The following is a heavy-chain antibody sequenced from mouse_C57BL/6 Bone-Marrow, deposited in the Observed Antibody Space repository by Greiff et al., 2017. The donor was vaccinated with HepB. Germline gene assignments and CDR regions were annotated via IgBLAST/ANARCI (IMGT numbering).Heavy chain of an antibody. D-gene: IGHD1-1*01. CDR1: GFTFSDYG. Sequence: EVKLMESGGGLVKPGGSLKLSCAASGFTFSDYGMHWVRQAPEKGLEWVAYISSGSSTIYYADTVKGRFTISRDNAKNTLFLQMTSLRSEDTAMYYCARPTVVAPGYFDVWGTGTTVTVSS. J-gene: IGHJ1*03. CDR3: ARPTVVAPGYFDV. CDR2: ISSGSSTI. V-gene: IGHV5-17*01.